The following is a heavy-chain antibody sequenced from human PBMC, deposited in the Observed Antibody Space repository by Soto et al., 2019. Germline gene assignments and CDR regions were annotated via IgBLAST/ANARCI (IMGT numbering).Heavy chain of an antibody. V-gene: IGHV3-23*01. CDR1: GFTFSSYA. D-gene: IGHD3-22*01. J-gene: IGHJ4*02. CDR3: VKGISDGYYFLDY. CDR2: ISGSGGSI. Sequence: DVQLLESGGDLVQPGESLRLSCVASGFTFSSYAMNWVRQAPGMGLEWVSTISGSGGSIYYADSVKGRFAISRDNSKNTLFLQMSSLRVEDTAIYYCVKGISDGYYFLDYWGQGTLVTVSS.